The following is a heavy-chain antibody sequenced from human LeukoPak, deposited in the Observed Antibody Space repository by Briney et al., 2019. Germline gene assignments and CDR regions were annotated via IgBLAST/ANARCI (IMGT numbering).Heavy chain of an antibody. Sequence: SVKVSCKASGGTFSSYAISWVRQAPGQGLEWMGRIIPIFGIANYAQKLQGRVTITADKSTSTDYMELSSLRSEDTAVYYCASGFGYCSGGSCYNGMDVWGQGTTVTVSS. D-gene: IGHD2-15*01. J-gene: IGHJ6*02. CDR2: IIPIFGIA. CDR3: ASGFGYCSGGSCYNGMDV. V-gene: IGHV1-69*10. CDR1: GGTFSSYA.